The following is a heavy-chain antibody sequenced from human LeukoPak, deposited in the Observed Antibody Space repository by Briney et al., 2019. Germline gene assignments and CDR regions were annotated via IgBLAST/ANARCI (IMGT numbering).Heavy chain of an antibody. CDR2: ISTYNGNT. CDR3: ARGIAARRFDY. D-gene: IGHD6-6*01. J-gene: IGHJ4*02. CDR1: GYTFNIYG. V-gene: IGHV1-18*01. Sequence: ASVKVSCKASGYTFNIYGIIWVRQAPGQGLEWVGWISTYNGNTNYAPNIQDRVTMTTDTSTSTAYMELRSLRSDDTAVYYCARGIAARRFDYWGQGTLVTVSS.